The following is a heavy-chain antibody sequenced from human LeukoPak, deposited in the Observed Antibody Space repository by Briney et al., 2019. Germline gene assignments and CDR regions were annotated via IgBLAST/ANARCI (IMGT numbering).Heavy chain of an antibody. CDR1: SFTFSKTW. Sequence: AGGSLRLSCAASSFTFSKTWMSWVRQAPGKGLEWVSYISSSSSTIYYADSVKGRFTISRDNAKNSLYPQMNSLRAEDTAVYYCARGTAAGDAFDIWGQGTMVTVSS. J-gene: IGHJ3*02. CDR3: ARGTAAGDAFDI. V-gene: IGHV3-48*01. D-gene: IGHD6-13*01. CDR2: ISSSSSTI.